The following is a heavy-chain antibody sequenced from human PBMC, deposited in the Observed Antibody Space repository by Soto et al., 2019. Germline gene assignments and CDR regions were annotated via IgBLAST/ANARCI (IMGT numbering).Heavy chain of an antibody. Sequence: QSQTLSLTCTVSGGSISSYYWSWIRQPPGKGLEWIGYIYYSGSTNYNPSLKSRVTISVDTSKNQFSLKLSSVTAADTAVYYCARAPRGNYYYYMDVWGKGTTVTVSS. CDR1: GGSISSYY. D-gene: IGHD3-16*01. V-gene: IGHV4-59*01. CDR3: ARAPRGNYYYYMDV. CDR2: IYYSGST. J-gene: IGHJ6*03.